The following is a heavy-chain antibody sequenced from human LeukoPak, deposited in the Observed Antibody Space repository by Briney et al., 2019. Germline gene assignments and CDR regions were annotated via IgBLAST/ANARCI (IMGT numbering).Heavy chain of an antibody. Sequence: ASVKVSCKASGYTFTGYYMHWVRQAPGQGLEWMGWINPNSGGTNYAQKFQGRVTMTRDTSISTAYMELSRLGSDDTAVYYCARVIREGRYNWNYGYWGQGTLVTVSS. J-gene: IGHJ4*02. CDR3: ARVIREGRYNWNYGY. D-gene: IGHD1-7*01. CDR2: INPNSGGT. CDR1: GYTFTGYY. V-gene: IGHV1-2*02.